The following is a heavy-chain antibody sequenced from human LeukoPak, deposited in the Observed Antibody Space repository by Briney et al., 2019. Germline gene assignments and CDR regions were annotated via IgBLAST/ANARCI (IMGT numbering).Heavy chain of an antibody. CDR3: VKDPTRTTTGYFDL. CDR2: ISDNGGRT. J-gene: IGHJ4*02. D-gene: IGHD4-11*01. Sequence: GGSLRLSCAASGFTFSNHAMTWLRQAPGKGLEWVSGISDNGGRTFYADSVKGRFTISRDNSKNTLDLQMNGLRADDTAIYYCVKDPTRTTTGYFDLWGQGTLVTVSS. V-gene: IGHV3-23*01. CDR1: GFTFSNHA.